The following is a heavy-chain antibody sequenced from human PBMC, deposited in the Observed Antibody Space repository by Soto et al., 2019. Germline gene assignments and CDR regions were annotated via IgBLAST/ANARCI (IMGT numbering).Heavy chain of an antibody. CDR1: GYTFTGYY. CDR3: ARPSLGYSSSWSYFDY. CDR2: SNPNSGGT. J-gene: IGHJ4*02. Sequence: ASVKVSCKASGYTFTGYYMHWVRQAPGQGLEWMGWSNPNSGGTNYARKFQGWVTMTRDTSISTAYMELSRLRSDDTAVYYCARPSLGYSSSWSYFDYWGQGTLVTVSS. V-gene: IGHV1-2*04. D-gene: IGHD6-13*01.